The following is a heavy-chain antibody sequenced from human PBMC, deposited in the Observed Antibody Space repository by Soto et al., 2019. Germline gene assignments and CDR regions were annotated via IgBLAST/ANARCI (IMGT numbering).Heavy chain of an antibody. CDR2: ISYDGSNK. D-gene: IGHD4-17*01. CDR1: GFTFSSYA. V-gene: IGHV3-30-3*01. CDR3: ARAPTTVTPAYYFDY. J-gene: IGHJ4*02. Sequence: QVQLVESGGGVVQPGRSLRLSCAASGFTFSSYAMHWVRQAPGKGLEWVAVISYDGSNKYYADSVKGRFTISRDNSKNTLYLQMNSLRAEDTAVYYCARAPTTVTPAYYFDYWGQGTLVTVSS.